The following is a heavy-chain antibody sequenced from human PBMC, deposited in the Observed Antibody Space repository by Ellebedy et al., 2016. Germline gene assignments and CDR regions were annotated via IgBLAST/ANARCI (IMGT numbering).Heavy chain of an antibody. CDR1: GFTFDDFG. D-gene: IGHD5-24*01. CDR2: INWNGGST. V-gene: IGHV3-20*04. Sequence: GESLKISXAASGFTFDDFGMSWVRQAPGKGLEWVSGINWNGGSTGYADSVKGRFTISRDNAKNSLYLEMNSLRVEDTAVYYCAREMATSRGAFDIWGQGTMVTVSS. CDR3: AREMATSRGAFDI. J-gene: IGHJ3*02.